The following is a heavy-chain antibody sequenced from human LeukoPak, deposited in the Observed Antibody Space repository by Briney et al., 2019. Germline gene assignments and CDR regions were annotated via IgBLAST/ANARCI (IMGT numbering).Heavy chain of an antibody. CDR1: GFTFSSYA. CDR3: ARRDGYNSGQDY. J-gene: IGHJ4*02. CDR2: ISGSGGST. V-gene: IGHV3-23*01. D-gene: IGHD5-24*01. Sequence: GGSLRLSCAASGFTFSSYAMSWVRQAPGKGLEWVSAISGSGGSTYYADSVKGRFTISRDNSKNTLYLQMNSLRAEDTAVYYCARRDGYNSGQDYWGQGTLVTVSS.